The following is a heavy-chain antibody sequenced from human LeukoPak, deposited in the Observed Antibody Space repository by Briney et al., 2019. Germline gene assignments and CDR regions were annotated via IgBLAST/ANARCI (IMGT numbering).Heavy chain of an antibody. J-gene: IGHJ5*02. CDR2: IWYDGSRT. Sequence: GGSLRLSCAASGFTFSSHGMQWVRQAPGKGPEWVALIWYDGSRTNYVDSVMGRFTISRDSSKNTLYLQMDNLRVEDTAVYFCAKDLSYGSLWFDPWGQGTLVTVSS. V-gene: IGHV3-33*06. CDR3: AKDLSYGSLWFDP. D-gene: IGHD3-10*01. CDR1: GFTFSSHG.